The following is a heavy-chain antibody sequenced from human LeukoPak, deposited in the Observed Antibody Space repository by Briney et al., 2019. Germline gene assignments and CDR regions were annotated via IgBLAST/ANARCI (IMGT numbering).Heavy chain of an antibody. Sequence: GGSLRLSCAASGFTFSNYGMNWVRQAPGKGLEWVSYISSSSSYIYYADSVKGRFTISRDNAKNSLYLQMNSLRAEDTAVYYCARVIIATGILDAFDIWGQGTMVTVSS. CDR3: ARVIIATGILDAFDI. CDR1: GFTFSNYG. CDR2: ISSSSSYI. V-gene: IGHV3-21*04. J-gene: IGHJ3*02. D-gene: IGHD5-12*01.